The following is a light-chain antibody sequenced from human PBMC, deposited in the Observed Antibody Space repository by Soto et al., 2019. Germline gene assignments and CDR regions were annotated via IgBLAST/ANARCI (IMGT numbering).Light chain of an antibody. Sequence: DIQMTQSPSTLSASVGDRVTITCRASQSVSIWLAWYQQKPGKAPKLLIYDVSSLQSGVPSRFRGSGSGTEFTLTISSLQPDDFATYYCQQYNSYSWTSGQGTKVEVK. CDR2: DVS. CDR3: QQYNSYSWT. J-gene: IGKJ1*01. CDR1: QSVSIW. V-gene: IGKV1-5*01.